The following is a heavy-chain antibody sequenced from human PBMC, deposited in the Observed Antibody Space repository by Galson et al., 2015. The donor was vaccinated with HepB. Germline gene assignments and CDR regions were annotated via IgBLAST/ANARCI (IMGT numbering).Heavy chain of an antibody. Sequence: SEPLSLTCTVSGGSISSTNYYWGWIRQPPGMGLEWIASIYSSGSTYYNPSLKSRVTISVDTSKNQFSLKLSSVTAADTAVYYCARRIRTVVGTTLPNFDMWGQGTMVTVSS. CDR3: ARRIRTVVGTTLPNFDM. CDR1: GGSISSTNYY. CDR2: IYSSGST. D-gene: IGHD1-26*01. V-gene: IGHV4-39*01. J-gene: IGHJ3*02.